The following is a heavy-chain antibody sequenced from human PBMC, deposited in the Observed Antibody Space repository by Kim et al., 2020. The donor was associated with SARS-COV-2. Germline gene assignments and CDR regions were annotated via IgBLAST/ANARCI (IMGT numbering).Heavy chain of an antibody. J-gene: IGHJ4*02. CDR3: AKDHDSSSWPYFDY. CDR1: GFTFSSYG. CDR2: ISYDGSNK. D-gene: IGHD6-13*01. V-gene: IGHV3-30*18. Sequence: GGSLRLSCAASGFTFSSYGMHWVRQAPGKGLEWVAVISYDGSNKYYADSVKGRFTISRDNSKNTLYLQMNSLRAEDTAVYYCAKDHDSSSWPYFDYWGQG.